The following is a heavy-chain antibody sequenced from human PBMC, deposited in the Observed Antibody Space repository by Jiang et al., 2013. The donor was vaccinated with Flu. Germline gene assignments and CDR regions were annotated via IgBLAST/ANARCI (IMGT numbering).Heavy chain of an antibody. J-gene: IGHJ6*02. Sequence: SIRSGGYYWSWMRQNAGKGLEWIGYIFYNGATSYNPSLQSRVSISIDTSKNQFSQTLSAVTAADTAVYYCAREESIRVRGVNGMDVWGQGTTVTVSS. CDR3: AREESIRVRGVNGMDV. CDR1: SIRSGGYY. CDR2: IFYNGAT. D-gene: IGHD3-10*01. V-gene: IGHV4-31*02.